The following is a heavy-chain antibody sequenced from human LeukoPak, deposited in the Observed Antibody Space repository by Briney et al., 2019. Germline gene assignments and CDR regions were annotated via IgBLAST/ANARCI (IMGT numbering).Heavy chain of an antibody. CDR2: INHSGST. CDR1: GGSFSGYY. V-gene: IGHV4-34*01. J-gene: IGHJ3*02. Sequence: SETLSLTCAVYGGSFSGYYWSWIRQPPGKGLEWIGEINHSGSTNYKPSPKSRVTISVDTSKNQFSLKLSSVAAADTAVYYCARFGQRNAFDIWGQGTMVTVSS. CDR3: ARFGQRNAFDI. D-gene: IGHD3-16*01.